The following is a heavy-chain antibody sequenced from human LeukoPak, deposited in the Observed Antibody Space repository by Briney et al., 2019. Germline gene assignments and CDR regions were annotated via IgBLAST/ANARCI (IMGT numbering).Heavy chain of an antibody. V-gene: IGHV1-69*10. CDR2: IIPILGIA. J-gene: IGHJ4*02. CDR1: GGTFSSYA. Sequence: SVKVSCKASGGTFSSYAISWVRQAPGQGLEWMGGIIPILGIANYAQKFQGRVTITADKSTSTAYMELSSLRSEDTAVYYCARCDPYSSAFDYWGQGTLVTVSS. D-gene: IGHD6-25*01. CDR3: ARCDPYSSAFDY.